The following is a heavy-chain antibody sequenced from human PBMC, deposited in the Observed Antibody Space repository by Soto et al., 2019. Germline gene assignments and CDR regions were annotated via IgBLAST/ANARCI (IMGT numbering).Heavy chain of an antibody. Sequence: GEALNVSCTGSGYSFTTYWIGWVRQMPGKGLEWMGIIYPGDSDTRYSPSFQGQVTISADKSISTAYLQWSSLRASDTAMYYWAISTSIRTQKPLGAFLIGAEGPVV. CDR1: GYSFTTYW. D-gene: IGHD2-21*01. CDR2: IYPGDSDT. V-gene: IGHV5-51*01. J-gene: IGHJ3*02. CDR3: AISTSIRTQKPLGAFLI.